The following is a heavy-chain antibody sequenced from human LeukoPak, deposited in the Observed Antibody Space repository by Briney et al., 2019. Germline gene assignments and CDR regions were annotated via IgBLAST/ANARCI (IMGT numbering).Heavy chain of an antibody. D-gene: IGHD6-13*01. J-gene: IGHJ4*02. CDR1: GGSFSGYY. CDR2: INHSGST. Sequence: PSETLSLTCAVYGGSFSGYYWSWIRQPPGKGLEWIGEINHSGSTNYNPSLKSRVTISVDTSKNQFSLKLSSVTAADTAVYYCAREEGSWYHFDYWGQGTLVTVSS. CDR3: AREEGSWYHFDY. V-gene: IGHV4-34*01.